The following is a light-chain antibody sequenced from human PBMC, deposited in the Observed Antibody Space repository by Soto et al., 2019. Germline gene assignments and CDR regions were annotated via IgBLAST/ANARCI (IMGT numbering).Light chain of an antibody. CDR2: AAS. CDR3: QHYDDLPWT. Sequence: DIQMTQSPSSLSASVGDRVTITCQASKDIKNYLNWYQQKPGKAPKLLIYAASILETGVPSRFSGSGSGTYFTFTISSLQPEDIATYYCQHYDDLPWTFGQGTKVDIK. CDR1: KDIKNY. V-gene: IGKV1-33*01. J-gene: IGKJ1*01.